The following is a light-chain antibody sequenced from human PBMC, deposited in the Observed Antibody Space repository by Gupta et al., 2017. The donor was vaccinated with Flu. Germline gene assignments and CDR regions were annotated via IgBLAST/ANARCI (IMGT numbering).Light chain of an antibody. V-gene: IGLV3-25*03. Sequence: GDALPNQYVYWFQQKPGQAPALLIYKDTERPSGIPERFSASGSGTTVTLTISGVQAEDEADYYCQSADSTSTYYVFGAGTKVTAL. CDR2: KDT. CDR1: ALPNQY. CDR3: QSADSTSTYYV. J-gene: IGLJ1*01.